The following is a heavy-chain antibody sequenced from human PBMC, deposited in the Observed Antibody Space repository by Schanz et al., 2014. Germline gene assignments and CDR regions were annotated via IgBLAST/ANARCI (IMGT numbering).Heavy chain of an antibody. CDR1: GYPFTSDD. CDR3: ARVSMEFERGKSYYYYMDV. CDR2: MNPNSGDT. Sequence: QVQLVQSGAELRKPGASVKVSCRASGYPFTSDDITWVRQAPGQGLEWMGWMNPNSGDTGYPRKFQDRVTMTRNTSISTAYMELNSLTSEDTAVYYCARVSMEFERGKSYYYYMDVWGRGTTXTVSS. D-gene: IGHD3-10*01. J-gene: IGHJ6*03. V-gene: IGHV1-8*01.